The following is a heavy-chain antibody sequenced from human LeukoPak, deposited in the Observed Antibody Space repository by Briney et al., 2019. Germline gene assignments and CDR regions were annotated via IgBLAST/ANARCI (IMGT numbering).Heavy chain of an antibody. J-gene: IGHJ4*02. CDR1: GGSFTGYY. V-gene: IGHV4-34*01. CDR2: INHSGST. Sequence: PSETLSLTCAVYGGSFTGYYWSWVRQPPGKGLEWIGEINHSGSTNYSPSLKSRVTISVDMSENQFSLKLSSVTAADTAVYYCARGAARRDGYKWGQGTQVIVSS. CDR3: ARGAARRDGYK. D-gene: IGHD5-24*01.